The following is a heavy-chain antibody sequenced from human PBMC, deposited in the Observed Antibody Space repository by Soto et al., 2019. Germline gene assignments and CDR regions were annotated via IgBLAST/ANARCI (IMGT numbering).Heavy chain of an antibody. Sequence: TLSLTCTVSGGSISSGGYYWSWIRQHPGKGLEWIGYIYYSGSTYYNPSLKSRVTISVDTSKNQFSLKLSSVTAADTAVYYCALSEAIFGVVPPGYWGQGTLVTVSS. CDR3: ALSEAIFGVVPPGY. D-gene: IGHD3-3*01. CDR1: GGSISSGGYY. V-gene: IGHV4-31*03. CDR2: IYYSGST. J-gene: IGHJ4*02.